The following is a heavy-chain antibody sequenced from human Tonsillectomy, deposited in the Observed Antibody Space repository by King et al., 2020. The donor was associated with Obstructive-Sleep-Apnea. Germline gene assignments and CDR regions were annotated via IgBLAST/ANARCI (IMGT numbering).Heavy chain of an antibody. Sequence: VQLVESGGGLVQPGRSLRLSCAASGFTFDDYAMHWVRQAPGKGLEGVSSISWDSGNIASADSVKGRFPISSDNAKNSLDLQMNRLRGEDTALYYCAKGPYGDYVRLYFDYWGQGTLVTVSS. CDR2: ISWDSGNI. CDR1: GFTFDDYA. J-gene: IGHJ4*02. D-gene: IGHD4-17*01. CDR3: AKGPYGDYVRLYFDY. V-gene: IGHV3-9*01.